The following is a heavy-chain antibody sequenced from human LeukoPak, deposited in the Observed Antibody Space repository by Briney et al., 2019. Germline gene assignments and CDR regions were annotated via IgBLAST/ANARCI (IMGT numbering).Heavy chain of an antibody. J-gene: IGHJ4*02. V-gene: IGHV4-28*03. Sequence: SETLSLTCAVSGYSISSSNWWGWIRQPPGKGLEWIGYIYYSGGTKYNPSLKSRLTISVDTSKNQFSLNLSSVTAADTAVYYCARASVLLSADYWGQGTLVTVSS. CDR3: ARASVLLSADY. CDR2: IYYSGGT. CDR1: GYSISSSNW. D-gene: IGHD3-16*01.